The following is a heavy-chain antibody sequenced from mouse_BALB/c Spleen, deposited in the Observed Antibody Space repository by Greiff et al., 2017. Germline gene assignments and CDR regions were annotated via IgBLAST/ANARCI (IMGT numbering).Heavy chain of an antibody. D-gene: IGHD1-1*01. Sequence: VQLKESGPELVKPGASVKIPCKASGYTFTDYNMDWVKQSHGKSLEWIGDINPNNGGTIYNQKFKGKATLTVDKSSSTAYMELRSLTSEDTAVYYCARRGNYYGSSPSYWYFDVWGAGTTVTVSS. V-gene: IGHV1-18*01. CDR1: GYTFTDYN. CDR2: INPNNGGT. CDR3: ARRGNYYGSSPSYWYFDV. J-gene: IGHJ1*01.